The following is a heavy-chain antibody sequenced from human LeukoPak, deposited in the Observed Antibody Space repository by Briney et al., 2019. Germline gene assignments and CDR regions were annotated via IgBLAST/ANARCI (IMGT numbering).Heavy chain of an antibody. D-gene: IGHD5-24*01. V-gene: IGHV3-33*01. CDR3: ARDFSLQLFDY. Sequence: GGSLRLSCAASGFTFSSYGFHCVRQAPGKGLEWVAVIWSDGSYKYYADSVKGRFTISRDDSKNTLYLQMNSLRAEDTAVYYCARDFSLQLFDYWGQGTLVTVFS. CDR1: GFTFSSYG. CDR2: IWSDGSYK. J-gene: IGHJ4*02.